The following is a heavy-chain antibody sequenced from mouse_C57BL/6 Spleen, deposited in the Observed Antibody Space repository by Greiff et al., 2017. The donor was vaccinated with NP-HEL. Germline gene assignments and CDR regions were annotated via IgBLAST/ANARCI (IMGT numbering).Heavy chain of an antibody. CDR1: GYTFTSYW. CDR3: AREGGSSPDY. V-gene: IGHV1-69*01. CDR2: IDPSDSYT. Sequence: QVQLQQPGAELVMPGASVKLSCKASGYTFTSYWMHWVKQRPGQGLEWIGEIDPSDSYTNYNQKFKGKSTLTVDKSSSTAYMQLSSLTSADSAVYYCAREGGSSPDYWGQGTTLTVSS. D-gene: IGHD1-1*01. J-gene: IGHJ2*01.